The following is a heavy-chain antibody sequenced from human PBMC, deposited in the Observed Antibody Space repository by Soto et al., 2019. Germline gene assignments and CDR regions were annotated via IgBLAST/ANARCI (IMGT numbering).Heavy chain of an antibody. CDR3: ARHSVGYCSGTNCYPFFDY. V-gene: IGHV5-51*01. Sequence: PGESLKISCKGSGYSFTSNWIGWVRQMPGKGLEWMGIIYPGDSDTRYSPSFQGQVTISVDKSISTAYLQWRSLKAADTAMYFCARHSVGYCSGTNCYPFFDYWGQGTLVTVSS. CDR2: IYPGDSDT. D-gene: IGHD2-2*01. CDR1: GYSFTSNW. J-gene: IGHJ4*02.